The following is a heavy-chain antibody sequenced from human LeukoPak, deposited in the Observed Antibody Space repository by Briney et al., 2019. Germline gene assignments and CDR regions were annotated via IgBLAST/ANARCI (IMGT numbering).Heavy chain of an antibody. CDR2: ISGSGGST. V-gene: IGHV3-23*01. J-gene: IGHJ4*02. CDR3: AKWEYDSSGYYQDY. CDR1: GFTFSSYA. Sequence: GGSLRLSCAASGFTFSSYAMSWFRQAPGKGLEWVSAISGSGGSTYYADSAKGRFTISRDNSKNTLYLQMNSLRAEDTAVYYCAKWEYDSSGYYQDYWGQGTLVTVSS. D-gene: IGHD3-22*01.